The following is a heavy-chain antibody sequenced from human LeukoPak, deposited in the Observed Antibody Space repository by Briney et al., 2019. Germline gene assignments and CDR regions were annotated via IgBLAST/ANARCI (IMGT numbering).Heavy chain of an antibody. V-gene: IGHV1-69*05. CDR3: ARPKYCSSTSCYRFDY. D-gene: IGHD2-2*01. CDR1: GGTFSSYA. Sequence: VASVNVSCTASGGTFSSYAISWVRQAPGQGLEWMGGIIPIFGTANYAQKFQGRVTITTDESTSTAYMELSSLRSEDTAVYYCARPKYCSSTSCYRFDYWGQGTLVTVSS. CDR2: IIPIFGTA. J-gene: IGHJ4*02.